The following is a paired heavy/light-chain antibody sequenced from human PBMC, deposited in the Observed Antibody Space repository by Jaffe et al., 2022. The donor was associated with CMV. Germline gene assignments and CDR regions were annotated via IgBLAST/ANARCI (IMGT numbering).Light chain of an antibody. CDR2: DTS. Sequence: EIVMTQSPVTLSVSPGETAIVSCRASERISPYLAWYQQKPGQTPRLLIYDTSTRATGIPDRFSGSGSGTEFTLTISSVQSEDFAVYYCQQYTLWPLTFGGGTKVEI. CDR3: QQYTLWPLT. J-gene: IGKJ4*01. V-gene: IGKV3-15*01. CDR1: ERISPY.
Heavy chain of an antibody. J-gene: IGHJ2*01. CDR3: AKVLRSDSETYTIYFDL. CDR2: ISRSGTFT. V-gene: IGHV3-23*01. CDR1: GFTFNNYA. D-gene: IGHD3-10*01. Sequence: EVQLLESGGGLAQPGGSVVLSCATAGFTFNNYAMSWVRQAPGKGLEWVSHISRSGTFTFYADSVKGRFTVSRDTFKRTLFLQMNSLRAEDTAIYYCAKVLRSDSETYTIYFDLWGRGTLVTVSS.